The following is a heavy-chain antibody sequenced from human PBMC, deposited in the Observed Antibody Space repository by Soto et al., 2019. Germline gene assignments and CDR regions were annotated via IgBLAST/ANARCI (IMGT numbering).Heavy chain of an antibody. V-gene: IGHV4-34*01. CDR2: INHSGST. CDR3: ARHGYYGDY. Sequence: PSETLSLTCAVYGVSFSGYYWSWIRQPPGKGLEWIGEINHSGSTNYNPSLKSRVTISVDTSKNQFSLKLSSVTAADTAVYYCARHGYYGDYWGQGTLVTVSS. J-gene: IGHJ4*02. D-gene: IGHD3-10*01. CDR1: GVSFSGYY.